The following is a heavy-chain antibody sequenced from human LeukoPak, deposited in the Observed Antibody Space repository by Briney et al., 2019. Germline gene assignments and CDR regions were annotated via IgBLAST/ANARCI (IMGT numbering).Heavy chain of an antibody. Sequence: GGSLRLSCAASGFTFSYYSMNWVRQAPGKGLEWVSYISSSSGTIHYADSVKGRFTISRDNAQNSLYLQMNSLRAEDTAVYYCARDDSYGLDYWGQGTRVTVSS. J-gene: IGHJ4*02. D-gene: IGHD5-18*01. CDR3: ARDDSYGLDY. CDR2: ISSSSGTI. CDR1: GFTFSYYS. V-gene: IGHV3-48*01.